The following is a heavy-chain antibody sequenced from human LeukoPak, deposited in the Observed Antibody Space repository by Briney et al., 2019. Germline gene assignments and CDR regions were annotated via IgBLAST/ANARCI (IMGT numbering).Heavy chain of an antibody. CDR1: GGSVTSYY. CDR2: IYYSGST. Sequence: TETLSLTCTVSGGSVTSYYWSWIRQPPGKGLEWIGYIYYSGSTNYNPSLKSRVTISVDTSTNQFSLKLSSVTAADTAVYYCARDNWNYGSSMDVWGQGTTVTVSS. CDR3: ARDNWNYGSSMDV. D-gene: IGHD1-7*01. V-gene: IGHV4-59*02. J-gene: IGHJ6*02.